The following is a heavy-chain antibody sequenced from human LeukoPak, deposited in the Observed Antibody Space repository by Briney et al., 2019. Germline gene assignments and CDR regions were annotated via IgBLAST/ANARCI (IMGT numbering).Heavy chain of an antibody. Sequence: GGSLRLSCAASGFIFSNDAMHWVRQAPGKGLEWISGISGSGASTYYADSVTGRFTISRDNSRNTLYLQMNSLRGDDTAVYYCAKDVGKWESLHFFDYWGQGTLVTVSS. J-gene: IGHJ4*02. CDR3: AKDVGKWESLHFFDY. CDR2: ISGSGAST. D-gene: IGHD1-26*01. V-gene: IGHV3-23*01. CDR1: GFIFSNDA.